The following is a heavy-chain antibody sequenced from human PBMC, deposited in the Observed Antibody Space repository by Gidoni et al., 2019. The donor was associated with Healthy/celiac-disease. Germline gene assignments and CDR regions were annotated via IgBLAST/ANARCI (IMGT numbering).Heavy chain of an antibody. J-gene: IGHJ4*02. D-gene: IGHD6-13*01. CDR2: ISWNSGSI. CDR3: AKDIAPEAGIAAAGPYFDY. V-gene: IGHV3-9*01. Sequence: EVPLVESGGGLVQPGRSMRLYWAASGFTFDDYAMHWVRQAQGKGWEWVSGISWNSGSIGYADSVKGRFTIFRDNAKNSLYLQMNSLRAEDTALYYCAKDIAPEAGIAAAGPYFDYWGQGTLVTVSS. CDR1: GFTFDDYA.